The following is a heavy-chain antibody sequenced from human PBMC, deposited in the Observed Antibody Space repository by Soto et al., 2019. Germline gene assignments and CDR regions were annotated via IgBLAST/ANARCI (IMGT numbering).Heavy chain of an antibody. CDR2: IKSKTGGGTT. D-gene: IGHD3-16*01. J-gene: IGHJ5*02. CDR1: GFTFSNAW. Sequence: EVQLVESGGGLVKPGGSLRLSCAASGFTFSNAWMNWVRQAPGKGLEWVGRIKSKTGGGTTDYAAPVKGRFTISRDDSKNTLYLQMNSLKTEDTAVYYCTEDGGLGWFDPWGQGTLVTVSS. V-gene: IGHV3-15*07. CDR3: TEDGGLGWFDP.